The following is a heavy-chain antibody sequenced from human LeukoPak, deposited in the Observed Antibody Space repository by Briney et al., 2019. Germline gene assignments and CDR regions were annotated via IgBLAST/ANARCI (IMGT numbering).Heavy chain of an antibody. V-gene: IGHV4-30-4*01. J-gene: IGHJ6*02. CDR2: IYYSGST. D-gene: IGHD3-3*01. CDR1: GGSISSGDYY. Sequence: SETLSLTCTVSGGSISSGDYYWSWIRQPPGKGLEWIGYIYYSGSTYYNPSLKSRVTISVDTSKNQFSLKLSSVTAADTAVYYCARPLRPTYYDFWSGYYPRYYYYGMDVWGQGTTVTVSS. CDR3: ARPLRPTYYDFWSGYYPRYYYYGMDV.